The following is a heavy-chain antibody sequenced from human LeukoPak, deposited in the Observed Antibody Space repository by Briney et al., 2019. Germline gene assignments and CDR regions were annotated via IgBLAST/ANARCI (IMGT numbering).Heavy chain of an antibody. CDR3: ARGATVTTIPDN. V-gene: IGHV3-21*01. D-gene: IGHD4-17*01. J-gene: IGHJ4*02. Sequence: GRSLRLSCAAAGFTFSSYSMSSVSHHGGGWLGLVSSISSSSSSIYYADSVKGRFTISRDNAKNSLYLQMNSLRAEDTAVYYCARGATVTTIPDNWGQGTLVTVSS. CDR1: GFTFSSYS. CDR2: ISSSSSSI.